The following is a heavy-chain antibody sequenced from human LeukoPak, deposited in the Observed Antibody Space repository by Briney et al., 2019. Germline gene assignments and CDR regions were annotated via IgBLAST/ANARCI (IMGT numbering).Heavy chain of an antibody. CDR3: ARQGYCSSTSCSLFYYYYYYGMDV. J-gene: IGHJ6*02. D-gene: IGHD2-2*01. CDR2: IYYSGST. V-gene: IGHV4-39*01. CDR1: GGSISSSSYY. Sequence: PSETLSLTCTVSGGSISSSSYYWGWIRQPPGKGLEWMGSIYYSGSTYYNPSLKSRVTISVDTSKNQFSLKLSSVTAADTAVYYCARQGYCSSTSCSLFYYYYYYGMDVWGQGTTVTVSS.